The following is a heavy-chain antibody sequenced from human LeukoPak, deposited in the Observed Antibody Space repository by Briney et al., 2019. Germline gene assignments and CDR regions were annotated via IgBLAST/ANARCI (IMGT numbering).Heavy chain of an antibody. CDR3: AKERAFGTWLGDY. CDR2: IWYDGSND. CDR1: GFTFSNYA. J-gene: IGHJ4*02. V-gene: IGHV3-33*06. D-gene: IGHD2/OR15-2a*01. Sequence: PGGSLRLSCEASGFTFSNYAMHWVRQAPGKGLEWVAVIWYDGSNDYYANSVKGRFTISRDNSKNTLYLQMNSLRAEDTAVYYCAKERAFGTWLGDYWGQGTPVTVSS.